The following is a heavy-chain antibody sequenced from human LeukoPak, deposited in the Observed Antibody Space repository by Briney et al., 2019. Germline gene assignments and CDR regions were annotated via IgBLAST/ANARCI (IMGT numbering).Heavy chain of an antibody. Sequence: PSETLSLTCAVYGGSFSGYYWSWIRQPPGKGLEWIGEINHSGSTNYNPSLKSRVTISVDTSKNQFSLKLSSVTAADTAVYYCARGRADLFFDYWGLGTLVTVSS. D-gene: IGHD6-25*01. CDR1: GGSFSGYY. J-gene: IGHJ4*02. V-gene: IGHV4-34*01. CDR2: INHSGST. CDR3: ARGRADLFFDY.